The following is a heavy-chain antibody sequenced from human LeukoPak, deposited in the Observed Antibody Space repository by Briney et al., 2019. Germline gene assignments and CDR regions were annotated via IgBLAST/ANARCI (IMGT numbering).Heavy chain of an antibody. V-gene: IGHV1-46*01. D-gene: IGHD1-26*01. CDR1: GYTFTSYY. Sequence: ASVKVSCKASGYTFTSYYMHWVRQAPGQGLEWMGIINPSGGSTSYAQKFQGRVTMTRDMSTSTVYMELSSLRAEDTAVYYCAKDRQYSGSYPPVFDYWGQGTLVTVSS. CDR3: AKDRQYSGSYPPVFDY. CDR2: INPSGGST. J-gene: IGHJ4*02.